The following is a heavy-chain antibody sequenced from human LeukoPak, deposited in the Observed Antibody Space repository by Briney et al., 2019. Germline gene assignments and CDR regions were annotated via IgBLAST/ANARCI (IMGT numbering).Heavy chain of an antibody. CDR3: ARSDYDFWSGYYNYYYYYMDV. Sequence: SVKVSCKASGGTFSSYAISWVRQAPGQGLEWMGGIIPILGTANYAQKFQGRVTITADESTSTAYMELSSLRSEDTAVYYCARSDYDFWSGYYNYYYYYMDVWGKGATVTVSS. V-gene: IGHV1-69*01. CDR1: GGTFSSYA. J-gene: IGHJ6*03. CDR2: IIPILGTA. D-gene: IGHD3-3*01.